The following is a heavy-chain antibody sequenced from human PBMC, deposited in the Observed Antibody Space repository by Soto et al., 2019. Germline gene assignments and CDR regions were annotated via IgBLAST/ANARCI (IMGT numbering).Heavy chain of an antibody. V-gene: IGHV4-39*01. CDR1: GGSISSSSYY. CDR3: ARLASIGDFWSGYGYYYYGMDV. D-gene: IGHD3-3*01. J-gene: IGHJ6*02. Sequence: PSETLSLTCTVSGGSISSSSYYWGWIRQPPGKGLEWIGSIYYSGSTYYNPSLKSRVTISVDTSKNQFSLKLSSVTAADTAVYYCARLASIGDFWSGYGYYYYGMDVWGQGTTVT. CDR2: IYYSGST.